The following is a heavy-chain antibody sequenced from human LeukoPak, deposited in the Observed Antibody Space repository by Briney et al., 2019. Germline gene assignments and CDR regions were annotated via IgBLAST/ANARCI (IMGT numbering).Heavy chain of an antibody. V-gene: IGHV3-21*01. D-gene: IGHD1-26*01. CDR2: ISSSSSYI. CDR1: GITFSNHG. Sequence: PGGSLRLSCAVSGITFSNHGMNWVRQAPGKGLEWVSSISSSSSYIYYADSVKGRFTISRDNAKNSLYLQMNSLRAEDTAVYYCATTGSGSYWGQGTLVTVSS. J-gene: IGHJ4*02. CDR3: ATTGSGSY.